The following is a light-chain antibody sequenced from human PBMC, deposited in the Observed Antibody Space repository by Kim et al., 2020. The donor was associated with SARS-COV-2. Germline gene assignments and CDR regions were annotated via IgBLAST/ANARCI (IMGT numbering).Light chain of an antibody. CDR3: QQLNTYALI. J-gene: IGKJ4*01. Sequence: ASVGATVTITCRASQDVSSSLAWYQQKPGKAPKLLIYAASTLQSGVPSRFSGSGSGTEFTLTISSLQPEDFATYYCQQLNTYALIFGGGTKVDIK. CDR1: QDVSSS. V-gene: IGKV1-9*01. CDR2: AAS.